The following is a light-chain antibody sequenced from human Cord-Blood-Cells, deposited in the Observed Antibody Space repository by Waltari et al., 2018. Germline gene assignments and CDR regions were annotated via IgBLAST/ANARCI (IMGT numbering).Light chain of an antibody. CDR1: SSDVGGYNY. Sequence: QSALTQPASVSGSPGQSITISCTGTSSDVGGYNYVSWYQQHPGKAPKLMIHDVSNRPSVVSNRFSGSKSGNTASLTISGLQAEDEADYYCSSYTSSSTVVFGGGTKLTVL. J-gene: IGLJ2*01. CDR3: SSYTSSSTVV. CDR2: DVS. V-gene: IGLV2-14*01.